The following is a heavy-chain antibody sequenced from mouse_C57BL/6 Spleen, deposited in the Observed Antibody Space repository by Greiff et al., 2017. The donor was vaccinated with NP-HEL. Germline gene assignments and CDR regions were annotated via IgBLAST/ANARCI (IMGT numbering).Heavy chain of an antibody. D-gene: IGHD2-12*01. J-gene: IGHJ3*01. Sequence: QVQLQQPGAELVRPGTSVKLSCKASGYTFTSYWMHRVKQRPGQGLEWIGVIDPSDSYTNYNQKFKGKATLTVDTSSSTAYMQLSSLTSEDSAVYYCARYGGDVLYPNAYWGQGTLVTVSA. CDR1: GYTFTSYW. V-gene: IGHV1-59*01. CDR2: IDPSDSYT. CDR3: ARYGGDVLYPNAY.